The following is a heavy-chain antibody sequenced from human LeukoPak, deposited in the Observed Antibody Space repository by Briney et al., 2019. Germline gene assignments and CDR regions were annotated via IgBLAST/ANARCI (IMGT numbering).Heavy chain of an antibody. CDR3: ARAPSEIGGYYPEYFRH. D-gene: IGHD3-22*01. Sequence: PGGSLRLSCAASGFTFSSYWMHWVRQAPGKGLVWVSRIKSDGSTRYADSVKGRFTISRDNAKNTASLQMNSLRAEDTGVYYCARAPSEIGGYYPEYFRHWGQGTLVTVSP. CDR1: GFTFSSYW. J-gene: IGHJ1*01. V-gene: IGHV3-74*01. CDR2: IKSDGST.